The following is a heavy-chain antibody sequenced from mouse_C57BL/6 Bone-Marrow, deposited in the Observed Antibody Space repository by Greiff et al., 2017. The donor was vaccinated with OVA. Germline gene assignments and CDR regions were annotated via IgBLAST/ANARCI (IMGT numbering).Heavy chain of an antibody. J-gene: IGHJ2*01. CDR2: IYPGSGST. V-gene: IGHV1-55*01. CDR3: ARGDYYYGSSYTLDY. D-gene: IGHD1-1*01. CDR1: GYTFTSYW. Sequence: QQSGAELVKPGASVKMSCKASGYTFTSYWITWVKQRPGQGLEWIGDIYPGSGSTNYNEKFKSKATLTVDTSSSTAYMQLSSLTSEDSAVYYCARGDYYYGSSYTLDYWGQGTTLTVSS.